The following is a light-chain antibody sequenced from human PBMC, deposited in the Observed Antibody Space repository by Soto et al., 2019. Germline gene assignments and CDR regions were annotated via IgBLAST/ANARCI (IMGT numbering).Light chain of an antibody. CDR1: QSISTY. CDR3: QQSYMDPIT. CDR2: DAS. V-gene: IGKV1-39*01. Sequence: DIQMTHSPSSPSASVGNRGTLACRASQSISTYLNWYQKEPGKAPNLLIYDASRLQSGVPSRFSGSGGGTDFTLSISSVQPEDFATYFCQQSYMDPITFGQGTRLEI. J-gene: IGKJ5*01.